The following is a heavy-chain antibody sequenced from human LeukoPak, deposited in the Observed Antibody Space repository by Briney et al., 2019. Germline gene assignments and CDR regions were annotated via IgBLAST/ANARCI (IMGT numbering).Heavy chain of an antibody. CDR1: GFTFSTYG. V-gene: IGHV3-30*18. J-gene: IGHJ4*02. CDR2: LSYDGSEK. Sequence: GGSLRLSCAASGFTFSTYGMHWVRQAPGKGLEWVAVLSYDGSEKCYADSVKGRCTISRDNSKNTLYLQMNSLRAEDTAVYYCAKSSSGWYGGFDYWGQGTLVTVSS. D-gene: IGHD6-19*01. CDR3: AKSSSGWYGGFDY.